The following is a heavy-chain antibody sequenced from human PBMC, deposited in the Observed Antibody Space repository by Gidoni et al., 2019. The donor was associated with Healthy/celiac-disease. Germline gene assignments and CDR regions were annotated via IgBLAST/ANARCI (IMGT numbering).Heavy chain of an antibody. CDR1: GLTFSSSG. CDR3: AKEKGYSSSSYYYYYGMDV. CDR2: ISYDGSNK. Sequence: QVQLVESGGGVVQPGRSLRLACADSGLTFSSSGMHWVRQAPGKGLEWGAVISYDGSNKYYEDSVRGRFTIYRDNSKNALYLQMNSLRAEDTAVYYCAKEKGYSSSSYYYYYGMDVWGQGTTVTVSS. J-gene: IGHJ6*02. D-gene: IGHD6-6*01. V-gene: IGHV3-30*18.